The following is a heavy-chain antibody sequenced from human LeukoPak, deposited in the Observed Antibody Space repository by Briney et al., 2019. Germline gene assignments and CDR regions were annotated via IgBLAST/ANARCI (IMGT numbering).Heavy chain of an antibody. D-gene: IGHD2-15*01. J-gene: IGHJ4*02. CDR1: GGSISSGGYY. V-gene: IGHV4-30-2*01. Sequence: PSQTLSLTCTVSGGSISSGGYYWSWIRQPPGKGLEWIGYIYHSGSTNYTPSLKSRVTISVDTSKNHFTLKLSSVTAADTAVYYCARHSCSGGSCSFDYWGQGTLVTVSS. CDR2: IYHSGST. CDR3: ARHSCSGGSCSFDY.